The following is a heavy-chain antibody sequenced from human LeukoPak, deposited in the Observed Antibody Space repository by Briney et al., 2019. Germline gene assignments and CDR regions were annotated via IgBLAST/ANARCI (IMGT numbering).Heavy chain of an antibody. Sequence: TGGSLRLSCVASRITFNKYAMSCVRQGPRQRLLWVSGISGDGDTTYYTDSVKGRFSISRDNSKNTLYLQITSLRVEDTGKYYCLKDQDGYIPFFGMDLWGQGTTVTVSS. V-gene: IGHV3-23*01. D-gene: IGHD5-24*01. CDR1: RITFNKYA. J-gene: IGHJ6*02. CDR3: LKDQDGYIPFFGMDL. CDR2: ISGDGDTT.